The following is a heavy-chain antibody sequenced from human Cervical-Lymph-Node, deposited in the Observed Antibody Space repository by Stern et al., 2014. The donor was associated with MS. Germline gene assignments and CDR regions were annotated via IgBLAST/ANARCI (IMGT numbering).Heavy chain of an antibody. J-gene: IGHJ4*02. CDR2: ITNVGST. D-gene: IGHD1-1*01. CDR1: GFNVSRDY. Sequence: EVQLVESGGGVIQPGGSLRLSCTASGFNVSRDYMTSVRQAPGKGLEWVSLITNVGSTFYTDSVKGRFTISRDDSKNTVYLHMTSLRAEDTAMYYCARDTSSPERSDWWGQGTLVTVSS. CDR3: ARDTSSPERSDW. V-gene: IGHV3-53*01.